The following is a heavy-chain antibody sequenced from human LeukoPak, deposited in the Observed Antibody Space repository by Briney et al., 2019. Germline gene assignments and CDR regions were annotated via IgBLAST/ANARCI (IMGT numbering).Heavy chain of an antibody. Sequence: GGSLRLSCAASVVSPRGNWMRWVRQVPGKGLVWVSRINSDGSNTRYADSVKGRFTISRDNATNTLYLQMNSLRSPENAADYCARDLELVYYDSSGSDYWGQGTLVIVSS. CDR2: INSDGSNT. CDR3: ARDLELVYYDSSGSDY. V-gene: IGHV3-74*01. D-gene: IGHD3-22*01. CDR1: VVSPRGNW. J-gene: IGHJ4*02.